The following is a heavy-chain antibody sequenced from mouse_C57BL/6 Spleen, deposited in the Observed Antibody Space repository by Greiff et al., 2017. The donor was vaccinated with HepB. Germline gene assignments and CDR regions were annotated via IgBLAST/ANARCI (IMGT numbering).Heavy chain of an antibody. CDR3: ARWVLDY. V-gene: IGHV1-82*01. CDR2: IYPGDGDT. CDR1: GYAFSSSW. J-gene: IGHJ2*01. Sequence: QVQLQQSGPELVKPGASVKISCKASGYAFSSSWMNWVKQRPGKGLEWIGRIYPGDGDTNYNGKFKGKATLTADKSSSTAYTQLSSLTSEDSAVYFCARWVLDYWGQGTTLTVSS.